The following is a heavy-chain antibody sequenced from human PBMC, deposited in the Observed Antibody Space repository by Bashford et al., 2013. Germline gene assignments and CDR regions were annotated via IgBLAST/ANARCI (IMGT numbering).Heavy chain of an antibody. CDR2: ISGSSSYI. V-gene: IGHV3-21*01. D-gene: IGHD6-13*01. Sequence: VRQAPGKGLEWVSSISGSSSYIYYADSVEGRFTISRDNAKNSLFLQMNSLRAEDTALYYCVRDNSIAAPGSEYYYYYYGMDVWGQGTTVTVSS. CDR3: VRDNSIAAPGSEYYYYYYGMDV. J-gene: IGHJ6*01.